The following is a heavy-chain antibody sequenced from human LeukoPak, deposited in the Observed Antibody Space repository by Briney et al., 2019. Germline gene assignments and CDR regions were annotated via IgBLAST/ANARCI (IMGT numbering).Heavy chain of an antibody. V-gene: IGHV1-2*02. CDR3: ARVPTYYYDSSGYYLFDY. D-gene: IGHD3-22*01. Sequence: GASVKVSCKASGYTFTVYSMHWVRQAPGQGLEWMGWINPNSGDTKYSQNFQGRVTMSWDTSISTAYMELNRLRSDDTAVYYCARVPTYYYDSSGYYLFDYWGQGTLVTVSS. J-gene: IGHJ4*02. CDR1: GYTFTVYS. CDR2: INPNSGDT.